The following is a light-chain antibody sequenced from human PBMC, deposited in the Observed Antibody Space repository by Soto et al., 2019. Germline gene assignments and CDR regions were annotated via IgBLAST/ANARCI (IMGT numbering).Light chain of an antibody. CDR2: NAS. V-gene: IGKV1-5*03. Sequence: QMTNSDSTVSSSVLSSVTITCRASHSISSWLAWYQQTRGKDPMLLIYNASSLASGLASRFSGSGSGTVSTLTISSLPPDDFVNYCSQSTQIYATFGQGTRLAIK. J-gene: IGKJ5*01. CDR1: HSISSW. CDR3: QSTQIYAT.